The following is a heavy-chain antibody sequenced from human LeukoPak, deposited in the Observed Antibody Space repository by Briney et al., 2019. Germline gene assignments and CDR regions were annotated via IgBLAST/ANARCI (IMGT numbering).Heavy chain of an antibody. CDR2: ISGSGGST. Sequence: GGSLRLSCAASGFTFSSYGMSWVRQAPGKGLEWVSAISGSGGSTYYADSVKGRFTISRDNSKNTLYLQMNSLRAEDTVVYYCAKEDGQTYYDSSGYDAFDIWGQGTMVTVSS. J-gene: IGHJ3*02. CDR3: AKEDGQTYYDSSGYDAFDI. CDR1: GFTFSSYG. D-gene: IGHD3-22*01. V-gene: IGHV3-23*01.